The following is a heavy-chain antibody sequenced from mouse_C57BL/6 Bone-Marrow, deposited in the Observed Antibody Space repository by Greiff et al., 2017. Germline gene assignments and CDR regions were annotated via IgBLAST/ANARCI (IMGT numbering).Heavy chain of an antibody. CDR1: GFNIKDDY. J-gene: IGHJ2*01. CDR2: IDPENGDT. V-gene: IGHV14-4*01. D-gene: IGHD4-1*01. Sequence: VQLQQSGAELVRPGASVKLSCTASGFNIKDDYMHWVKQRPEQGLEWIGWIDPENGDTAYAPKFQGKATITADTSSNTAYLQLSSLTSEDTAVYYCTLANWDDYWGQGTTLTVSS. CDR3: TLANWDDY.